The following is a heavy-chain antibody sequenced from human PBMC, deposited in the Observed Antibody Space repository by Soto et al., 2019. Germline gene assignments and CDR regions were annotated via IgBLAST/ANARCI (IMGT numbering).Heavy chain of an antibody. CDR3: ARNGTYSSSLSQYSGMDV. Sequence: SVKVSCKASGGTFSSYAISWVRQAPGQGLEWMGGIIPIFGTATYAEKFKGRVTISATGSTSTAYMELTSLRSEDTAVYYCARNGTYSSSLSQYSGMDVWGQGTTVTVSS. J-gene: IGHJ6*02. D-gene: IGHD6-6*01. CDR2: IIPIFGTA. V-gene: IGHV1-69*13. CDR1: GGTFSSYA.